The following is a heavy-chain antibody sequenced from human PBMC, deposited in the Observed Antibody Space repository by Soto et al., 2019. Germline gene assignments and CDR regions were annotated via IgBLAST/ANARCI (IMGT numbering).Heavy chain of an antibody. CDR2: YLPLFNIS. D-gene: IGHD3-10*01. CDR1: EGAFSSYA. V-gene: IGHV1-69*01. CDR3: ARMRLGYGSLYFDL. J-gene: IGHJ2*01. Sequence: QVQLVQSGAEVKKPGSSVKVSCKASEGAFSSYAISWVRHAPGHVLEWMGGYLPLFNISNYAQKFQGRVPITADEPTSSAYLDLSNLTSEDTAVYYCARMRLGYGSLYFDLCGRGTLIAVST.